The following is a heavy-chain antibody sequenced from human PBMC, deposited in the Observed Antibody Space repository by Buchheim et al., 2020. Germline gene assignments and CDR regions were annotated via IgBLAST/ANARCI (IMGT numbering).Heavy chain of an antibody. CDR1: GFAFETYS. J-gene: IGHJ6*02. D-gene: IGHD6-13*01. V-gene: IGHV3-48*01. Sequence: EVRLEESGGGLVQPGGSLRLSCTASGFAFETYSMGWVRQSPGKGLEWVAYIDTFSNNIYYAASVEGRLSISRDDAKSSLYLQMNSLRAEDTGVYFCARGEIAAAYYGLDVWGLGTT. CDR2: IDTFSNNI. CDR3: ARGEIAAAYYGLDV.